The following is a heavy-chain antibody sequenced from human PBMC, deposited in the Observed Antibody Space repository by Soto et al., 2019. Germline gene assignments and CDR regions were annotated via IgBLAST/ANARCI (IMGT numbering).Heavy chain of an antibody. V-gene: IGHV4-39*01. CDR1: SGSISSSSNH. J-gene: IGHJ6*02. CDR2: INYSGST. D-gene: IGHD2-2*01. Sequence: PSETLSLTCTVSSGSISSSSNHWGWIRQPPGKGLEWIGNINYSGSTYYNPSLQSRLTISVDTSNNQFSLKLSSVTAADTAVYYCAELAGYCSGTSCYGRYAMDVWGQGTTVTVSS. CDR3: AELAGYCSGTSCYGRYAMDV.